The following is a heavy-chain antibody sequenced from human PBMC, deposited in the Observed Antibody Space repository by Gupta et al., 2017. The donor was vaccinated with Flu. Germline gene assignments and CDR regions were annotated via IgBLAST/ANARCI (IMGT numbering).Heavy chain of an antibody. Sequence: VHLVESGGGLVKPGGSLSLSCAASGFTFSTYSFHWVRQAPGKGLEWVLSSSSSSSFIYYADSVRGRFTVSRDNAKNSLFLHMDNLRAEDAAIYYCVRSFAYANGASYDYWGQGTQVTVSS. CDR3: VRSFAYANGASYDY. CDR1: GFTFSTYS. V-gene: IGHV3-21*01. CDR2: SSSSSSFI. J-gene: IGHJ4*02. D-gene: IGHD2-8*01.